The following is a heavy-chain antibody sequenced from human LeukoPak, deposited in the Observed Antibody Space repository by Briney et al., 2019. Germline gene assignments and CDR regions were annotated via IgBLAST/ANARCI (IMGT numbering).Heavy chain of an antibody. J-gene: IGHJ5*02. CDR2: IYTSGST. CDR1: GGSISSYY. Sequence: SETLSLTCTVSGGSISSYYWSWIRQPAGKGLEWIGRIYTSGSTNYNPSLKSRVTMSVDTSKNQFSLKLSSVTAADTAVYYCARVQTIWSGYMGDWFDPWGQGTLVTVSS. D-gene: IGHD3-3*01. V-gene: IGHV4-4*07. CDR3: ARVQTIWSGYMGDWFDP.